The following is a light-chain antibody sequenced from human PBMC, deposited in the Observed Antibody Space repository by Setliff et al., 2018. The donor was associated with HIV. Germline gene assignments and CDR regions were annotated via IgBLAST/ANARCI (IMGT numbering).Light chain of an antibody. CDR1: SSDVGGYKY. J-gene: IGLJ1*01. V-gene: IGLV2-14*03. Sequence: QSALTQPASVSGSPGQSITISCTGTSSDVGGYKYVSWYQQHPGKAPKLMIYDVTHRPSGVSDRFSGSKSGNTASLTISGVQAEDEADYYCSSYTSSSTLYVFGSGTKVT. CDR3: SSYTSSSTLYV. CDR2: DVT.